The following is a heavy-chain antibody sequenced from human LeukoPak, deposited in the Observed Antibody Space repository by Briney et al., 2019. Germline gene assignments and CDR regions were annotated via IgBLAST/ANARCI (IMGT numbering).Heavy chain of an antibody. J-gene: IGHJ4*02. CDR2: IYYSGST. CDR1: GGSISSSSYY. V-gene: IGHV4-39*01. D-gene: IGHD5-18*01. CDR3: ARRGYSYGYD. Sequence: SETLSLTCTVSGGSISSSSYYWGWIRQPPGRGLEWIGSIYYSGSTYYNPSRKSRVTISVDTSKNQFSLKLSSVTAADTAVYYCARRGYSYGYDWGQGTLVTVSS.